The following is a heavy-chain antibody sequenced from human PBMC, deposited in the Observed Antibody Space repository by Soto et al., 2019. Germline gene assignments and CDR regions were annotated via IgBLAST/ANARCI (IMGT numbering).Heavy chain of an antibody. J-gene: IGHJ6*02. D-gene: IGHD1-26*01. CDR1: GFIFSDFT. CDR2: IGSSGGNS. CDR3: AREKRHNSLGGRFGMDV. V-gene: IGHV3-21*01. Sequence: ESGGGLVKPGGSLRLSGAVSGFIFSDFTMNWVRQAPGKGLEWVASIGSSGGNSFYADSVKGRFIISRDTAKTSLDLQINSLRAEDTAVYYCAREKRHNSLGGRFGMDVWGQGTTFTVS.